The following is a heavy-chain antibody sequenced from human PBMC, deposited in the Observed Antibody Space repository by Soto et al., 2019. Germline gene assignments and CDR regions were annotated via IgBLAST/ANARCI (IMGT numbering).Heavy chain of an antibody. CDR1: GFTFSGSA. J-gene: IGHJ6*02. CDR2: IRSKANSYAT. V-gene: IGHV3-73*01. CDR3: TCLCAGPVYYYYGMDV. Sequence: GGSLRLSCAASGFTFSGSAMHWVRQASGKGLEWVGRIRSKANSYATAYAASVKGRFTISRDDSKNTAYLQMNSLKTEDTAVYYCTCLCAGPVYYYYGMDVWGQGTTVTVSS.